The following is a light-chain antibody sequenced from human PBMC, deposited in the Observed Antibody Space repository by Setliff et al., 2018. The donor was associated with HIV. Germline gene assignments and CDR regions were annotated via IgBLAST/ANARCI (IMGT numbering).Light chain of an antibody. J-gene: IGLJ1*01. CDR1: SSNIGADYG. Sequence: QSALTQPPSVSGAPGQGVTISCTGGSSNIGADYGVHWYQQLPGTAPKLLIYGNTNRPSGVPDRFSASKSGTSASLAISGLQAEDEADYYCQSFDNSLDGYVFGAGTKVTVL. V-gene: IGLV1-40*01. CDR3: QSFDNSLDGYV. CDR2: GNT.